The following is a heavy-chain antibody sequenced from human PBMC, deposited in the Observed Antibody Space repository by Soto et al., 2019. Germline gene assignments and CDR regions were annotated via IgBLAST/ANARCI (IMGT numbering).Heavy chain of an antibody. CDR1: GFTFSDYY. Sequence: GGSLRLSCAASGFTFSDYYMSWIRQAPGKGLEWVSYISSSSSYTNYADSVKGRFTISRDNAKNSLYLQMNSLRAEDTAVYYCARVMAVVAASKSSSTPAAFDPWGQGTLVTVSS. V-gene: IGHV3-11*06. D-gene: IGHD2-15*01. CDR2: ISSSSSYT. J-gene: IGHJ5*02. CDR3: ARVMAVVAASKSSSTPAAFDP.